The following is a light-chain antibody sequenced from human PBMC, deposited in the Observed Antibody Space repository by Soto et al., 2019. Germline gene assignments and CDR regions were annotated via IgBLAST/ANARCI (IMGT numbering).Light chain of an antibody. V-gene: IGLV2-14*01. J-gene: IGLJ1*01. CDR1: SSDVGGYNY. Sequence: QSALTQPASVSGSPGQSITISCTGTSSDVGGYNYVSWYQQHPAKAPKLMIYEVSNRPSGVSNRFSGSKSGNTASLTISGLQAEDEADYYCSSYTSGSTPYVFGTGTKVTVL. CDR2: EVS. CDR3: SSYTSGSTPYV.